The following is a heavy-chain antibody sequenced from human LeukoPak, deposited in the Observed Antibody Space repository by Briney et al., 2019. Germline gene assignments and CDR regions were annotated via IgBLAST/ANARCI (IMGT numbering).Heavy chain of an antibody. V-gene: IGHV4-30-4*07. Sequence: SETLSLTCAVSGGSISSGGYSWSWIRQPPGKGLEWIGYIYYSGSTYYNPSLKSRVTISVDTSKNQFSLKLSSVTAADTAVYYCARASSSGWYVVARRRFDYWGQGTLVTVSS. CDR1: GGSISSGGYS. CDR3: ARASSSGWYVVARRRFDY. J-gene: IGHJ4*02. D-gene: IGHD6-19*01. CDR2: IYYSGST.